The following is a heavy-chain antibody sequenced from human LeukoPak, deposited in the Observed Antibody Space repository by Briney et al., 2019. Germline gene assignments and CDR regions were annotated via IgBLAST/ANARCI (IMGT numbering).Heavy chain of an antibody. D-gene: IGHD1-26*01. J-gene: IGHJ6*03. CDR2: MTYSDTTV. Sequence: PGGSLRLSCVASGLPFSSFHVNWVRQVPGKGLEWLAHMTYSDTTVEYADSIQGRFTISRDAATKTVYLQMNSLRAEDTATYYCARVLSGTPFDYYLYMDVRGKGTTVIVSS. CDR3: ARVLSGTPFDYYLYMDV. CDR1: GLPFSSFH. V-gene: IGHV3-48*03.